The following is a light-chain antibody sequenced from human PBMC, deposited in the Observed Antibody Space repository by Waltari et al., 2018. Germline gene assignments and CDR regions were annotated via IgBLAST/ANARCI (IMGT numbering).Light chain of an antibody. CDR1: QSVTSIY. CDR3: QQYGTSPWT. J-gene: IGKJ1*01. CDR2: GVP. Sequence: EIVLTQSPGALSLSPGERATLSCRASQSVTSIYLAWYQQKPGQAPRLLIYGVPSRATGIPDRFSGSGSGTDFTLTISRLEPEDFAVYYCQQYGTSPWTFGQGTKVEIK. V-gene: IGKV3-20*01.